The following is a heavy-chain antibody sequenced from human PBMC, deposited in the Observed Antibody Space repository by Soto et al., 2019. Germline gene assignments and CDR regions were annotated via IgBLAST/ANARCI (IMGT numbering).Heavy chain of an antibody. D-gene: IGHD3-9*01. Sequence: EVQLVESGGGLLQAGGSLRLSCAASGFTFSSYGMNWVRQPPGKGLEWVSYISDSGRDAHYADFVKGRFTISRDNAKNSLYLQMNSLRDEDTAVYYCASDENCDSDFEYWGQGTLVSVAS. CDR3: ASDENCDSDFEY. J-gene: IGHJ4*02. CDR1: GFTFSSYG. V-gene: IGHV3-48*02. CDR2: ISDSGRDA.